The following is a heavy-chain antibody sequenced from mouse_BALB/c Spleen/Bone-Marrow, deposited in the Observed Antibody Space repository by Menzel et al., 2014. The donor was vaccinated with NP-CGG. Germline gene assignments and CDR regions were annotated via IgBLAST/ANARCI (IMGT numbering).Heavy chain of an antibody. CDR2: ISTYSGNT. CDR3: ARSNYGSSYVFDY. Sequence: VKLIESGPELVRPGVSVKISCKGSGYTFTDYAMHWVKQSHAKSLEWIGVISTYSGNTNYNQKFKGKATMTVDISSSTAYMELARLTSEDSAIYYCARSNYGSSYVFDYWGQGTTLTVSS. CDR1: GYTFTDYA. D-gene: IGHD1-1*01. V-gene: IGHV1-67*01. J-gene: IGHJ2*01.